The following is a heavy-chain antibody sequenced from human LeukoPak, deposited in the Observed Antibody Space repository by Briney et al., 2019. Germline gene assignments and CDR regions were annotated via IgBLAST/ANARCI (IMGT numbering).Heavy chain of an antibody. CDR1: GFTFSTYA. Sequence: PGGSLRLSCAASGFTFSTYAMSWVRQAPGKGLEWVSGISGSGGSTYYVDSVKGRFTISRDNSKNALYLQMNSLRAEDTAVYYCAKEDSSGYEIDAFDIWGQGTMVTVSS. CDR2: ISGSGGST. D-gene: IGHD3-22*01. CDR3: AKEDSSGYEIDAFDI. J-gene: IGHJ3*02. V-gene: IGHV3-23*01.